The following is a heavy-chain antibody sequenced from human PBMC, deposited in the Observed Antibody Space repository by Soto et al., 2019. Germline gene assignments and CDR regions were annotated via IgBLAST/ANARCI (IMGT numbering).Heavy chain of an antibody. V-gene: IGHV1-69*13. CDR3: ARDLYSSGCFDY. CDR1: GGTFSSYA. CDR2: IIPIFGTA. D-gene: IGHD6-19*01. Sequence: ASVKVSCKASGGTFSSYAISWVRQAPGQGLEWMGEIIPIFGTANYAQKFQGRVTITADESTSTAYMELSSLRSEDTAVYYCARDLYSSGCFDYWGQGTLVTV. J-gene: IGHJ4*02.